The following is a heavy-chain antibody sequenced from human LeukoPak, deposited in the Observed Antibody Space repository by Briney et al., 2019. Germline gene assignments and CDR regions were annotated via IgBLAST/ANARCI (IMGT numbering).Heavy chain of an antibody. V-gene: IGHV3-7*01. Sequence: GGSLRLSCTASGFIFSSYCLSWVRQAQGKGLEWVANINQDGSEKYYVDSVKGRFTISRDNAKNSLYLQMNSLRVEDTAIYYCARNWGADHFYYYMDVWGKGTTVTVSS. CDR3: ARNWGADHFYYYMDV. CDR1: GFIFSSYC. D-gene: IGHD7-27*01. J-gene: IGHJ6*03. CDR2: INQDGSEK.